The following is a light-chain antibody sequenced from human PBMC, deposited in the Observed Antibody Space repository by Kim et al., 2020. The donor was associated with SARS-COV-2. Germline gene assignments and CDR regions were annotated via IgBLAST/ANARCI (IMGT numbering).Light chain of an antibody. J-gene: IGKJ2*01. V-gene: IGKV3-11*01. CDR1: QSVDIY. CDR2: DAS. Sequence: SCPPRERAPHSCRASQSVDIYCAWYQPKPGQAPRLLIYDASSRATGIPARFSGSGSGTDFTLTISSLKPEDFAVYYCQQRSYWLYTFGQGTKLEI. CDR3: QQRSYWLYT.